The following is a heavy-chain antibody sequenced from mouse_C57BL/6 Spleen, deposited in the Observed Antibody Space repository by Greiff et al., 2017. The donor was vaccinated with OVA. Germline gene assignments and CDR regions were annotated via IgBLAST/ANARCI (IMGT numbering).Heavy chain of an antibody. J-gene: IGHJ2*01. CDR1: GYTFTSYW. Sequence: VQLLHSGAELAKPGASVKLSCKASGYTFTSYWMHWVKQRPGQGLEWIGYINPSGGYTKYNQKFKDKATLTTAKSSSTAYMQLSSLTYEDSAVYYCARRSPYDSSYENFDDWGQGTTLTVSS. V-gene: IGHV1-7*01. CDR2: INPSGGYT. CDR3: ARRSPYDSSYENFDD. D-gene: IGHD1-1*01.